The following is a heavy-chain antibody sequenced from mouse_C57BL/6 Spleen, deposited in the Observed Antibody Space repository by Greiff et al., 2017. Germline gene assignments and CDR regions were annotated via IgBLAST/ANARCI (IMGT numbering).Heavy chain of an antibody. CDR2: IYPGDGDT. CDR1: GYAFSSYW. CDR3: ARRGDYAERAWFAY. Sequence: QVQLKQSGAELVKPGASVKISCKASGYAFSSYWMNWVKQRPGKGLEWIGQIYPGDGDTDYNGKFKGKATLTADKSSSTAYMQLSSVTSEDSAVYFCARRGDYAERAWFAYWGKGTMVTVSA. D-gene: IGHD2-4*01. J-gene: IGHJ3*01. V-gene: IGHV1-80*01.